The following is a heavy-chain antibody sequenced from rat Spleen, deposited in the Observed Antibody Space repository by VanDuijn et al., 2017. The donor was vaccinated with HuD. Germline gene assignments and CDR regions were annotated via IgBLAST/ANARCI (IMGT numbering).Heavy chain of an antibody. Sequence: EMQLQESGPGLVKPSQSLSLTCSVTGYSITSNYWGWIRKFPGNKMEWIGHISYSGSTSYNPSLKSRISITRDTSKNQFILQLNSVTTEDTATYYCATGGTYNSGYEIWFAYWGQGTLVTVSS. CDR3: ATGGTYNSGYEIWFAY. CDR1: GYSITSNY. J-gene: IGHJ3*01. CDR2: ISYSGST. D-gene: IGHD4-3*01. V-gene: IGHV3-1*01.